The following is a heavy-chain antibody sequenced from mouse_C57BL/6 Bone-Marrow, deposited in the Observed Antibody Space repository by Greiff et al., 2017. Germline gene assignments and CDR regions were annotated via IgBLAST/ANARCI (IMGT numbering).Heavy chain of an antibody. D-gene: IGHD2-14*01. Sequence: VQLQQSGAELVRPGTSVKMSCKASGYTFTNYWIGWAQQRPGHGLEWIGDIYPGGGYTYYNEKFKGKATLTADKSTSTAYMQFSSLTSEDSAIYYCARLGTGTYAMDYWGRGTAVTITS. J-gene: IGHJ4*01. CDR3: ARLGTGTYAMDY. CDR2: IYPGGGYT. CDR1: GYTFTNYW. V-gene: IGHV1-63*01.